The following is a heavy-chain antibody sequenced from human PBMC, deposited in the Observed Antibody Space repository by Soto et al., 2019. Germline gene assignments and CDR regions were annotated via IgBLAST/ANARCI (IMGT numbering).Heavy chain of an antibody. CDR3: ARGGKWLDYYYYGMDV. CDR2: INHSGIT. V-gene: IGHV4-34*01. J-gene: IGHJ6*02. CDR1: GGSFSGYY. D-gene: IGHD6-19*01. Sequence: SETLSLTCAVYGGSFSGYYWSWIRQPPGKGLEWIGEINHSGITNYNPSLKSRVTISVDTSKNQFSLKLSSVTAADTAVYYCARGGKWLDYYYYGMDVWGPGSTMTL.